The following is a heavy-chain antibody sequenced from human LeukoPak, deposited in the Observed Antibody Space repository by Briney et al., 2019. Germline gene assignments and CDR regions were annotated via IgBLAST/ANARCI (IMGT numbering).Heavy chain of an antibody. CDR2: ISSSSTI. CDR3: TRGKNFRADAFDI. CDR1: GFTFSSYS. D-gene: IGHD2/OR15-2a*01. Sequence: GGSLRLSCAASGFTFSSYSMNWVRQAPGKGLEWVSYISSSSTIYYADSVKGRFTISRDNAKNSLYLQMNSLRDEDTAVYYCTRGKNFRADAFDIWGQGTMVTVSS. V-gene: IGHV3-48*02. J-gene: IGHJ3*02.